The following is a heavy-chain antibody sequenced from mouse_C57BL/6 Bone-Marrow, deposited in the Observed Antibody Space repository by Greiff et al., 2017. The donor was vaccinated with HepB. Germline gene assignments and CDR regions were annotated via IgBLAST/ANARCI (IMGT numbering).Heavy chain of an antibody. CDR2: IYPGGGYT. CDR1: GYTFTNYW. CDR3: ARSYYFDY. V-gene: IGHV1-63*01. J-gene: IGHJ2*01. Sequence: VQLQESGAELVRPGTSVKMSCKASGYTFTNYWIGWAKQRPGHGLEWIGDIYPGGGYTNYNEKFKGKATLTADKSSSTAYMQFSSLTSEDSAIYYCARSYYFDYWGQGTTLTVSS.